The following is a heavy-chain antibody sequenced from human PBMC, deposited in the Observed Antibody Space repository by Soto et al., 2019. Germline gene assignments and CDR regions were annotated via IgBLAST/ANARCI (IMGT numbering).Heavy chain of an antibody. J-gene: IGHJ3*02. CDR2: MNPNSGNT. Sequence: QVQLVQSGAEVKKPGASVKVSCKASGYTFTSYDINWVRQATGQGLEWMGWMNPNSGNTGYAQKFQGRVTMTRNTSISTAYMELSSLRSEDTAVYYCASDYDFWSGYHRARGDAFDIWGQGTMVTVSS. D-gene: IGHD3-3*01. CDR3: ASDYDFWSGYHRARGDAFDI. CDR1: GYTFTSYD. V-gene: IGHV1-8*01.